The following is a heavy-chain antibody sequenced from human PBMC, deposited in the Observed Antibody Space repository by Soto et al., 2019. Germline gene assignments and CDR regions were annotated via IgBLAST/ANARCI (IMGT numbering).Heavy chain of an antibody. CDR1: GFTFSSYA. CDR2: ISGSGGST. CDR3: AKGDGGSCYLGCYYGMDV. D-gene: IGHD2-15*01. J-gene: IGHJ6*02. Sequence: EVQLLESGGGLVQPGGSLRLSCAASGFTFSSYAMSWVRQAPGKGLEWVSAISGSGGSTYYADSVKGRFTISRDNSKNTLYLQMNSLRAEDTAVYYCAKGDGGSCYLGCYYGMDVWCQGTTVTVSS. V-gene: IGHV3-23*01.